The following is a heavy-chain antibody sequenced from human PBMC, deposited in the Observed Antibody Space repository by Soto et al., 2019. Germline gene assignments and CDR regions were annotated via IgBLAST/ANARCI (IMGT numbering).Heavy chain of an antibody. Sequence: SQTLSLTCAITGDSVSSNSAGWSWVRQSPSRGLEWLGRTCYRSKWYYGYAVSVRGRITINPDTSKNQYSLQLNSVTPEDTAVYFCARGEQYSGRIFDYWGQGALVTVSS. CDR3: ARGEQYSGRIFDY. D-gene: IGHD1-26*01. V-gene: IGHV6-1*01. J-gene: IGHJ4*01. CDR1: GDSVSSNSAG. CDR2: TCYRSKWYY.